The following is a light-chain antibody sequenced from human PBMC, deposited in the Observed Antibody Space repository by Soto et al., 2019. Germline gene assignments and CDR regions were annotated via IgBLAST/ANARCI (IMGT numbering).Light chain of an antibody. Sequence: DIQMTQSPSTLSASVGDRVTITCRASQSISSWLAWYQQKPGKAPKLLIYDASSLESGVQSRFSGSGSGTEFTLTISSLQPDDFATYYCQQYNSYWTXGQGTKVDIK. J-gene: IGKJ1*01. CDR3: QQYNSYWT. CDR2: DAS. CDR1: QSISSW. V-gene: IGKV1-5*01.